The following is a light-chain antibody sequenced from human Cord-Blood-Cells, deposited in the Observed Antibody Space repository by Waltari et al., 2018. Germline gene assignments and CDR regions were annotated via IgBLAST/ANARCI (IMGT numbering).Light chain of an antibody. CDR1: SSNIGSNT. J-gene: IGLJ3*02. CDR3: AAWDDSLNGFWV. V-gene: IGLV1-44*01. Sequence: QSVLTQPPSASGTPGQRVTISCSGSSSNIGSNTVNWYQQLPGTAPKRLIYSNNQRPSGVTDRFSGSKSGTSASLAISGLQSEDEADYYCAAWDDSLNGFWVFGGGTKLTVL. CDR2: SNN.